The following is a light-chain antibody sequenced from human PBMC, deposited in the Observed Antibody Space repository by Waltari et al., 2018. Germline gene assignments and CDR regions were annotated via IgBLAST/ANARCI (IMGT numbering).Light chain of an antibody. CDR3: QQYYSLPWT. CDR1: PSAFLNSNNKNY. Sequence: DIVMTQSPDSLAVSLGERATINCKSSPSAFLNSNNKNYLAWYQQKPGQPPKLLIYWASTRESGVPDRFSGSGSGTDFTLTISSLQAEDVAVYYCQQYYSLPWTFGQGTTVEIK. J-gene: IGKJ1*01. V-gene: IGKV4-1*01. CDR2: WAS.